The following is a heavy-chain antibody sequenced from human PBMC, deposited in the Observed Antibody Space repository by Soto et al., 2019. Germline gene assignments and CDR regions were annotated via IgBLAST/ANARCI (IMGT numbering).Heavy chain of an antibody. CDR3: ATKHSYGYFVFDY. V-gene: IGHV1-69*01. CDR1: GGTFSSYA. CDR2: IIPIFGTA. J-gene: IGHJ4*02. Sequence: QVQLVQSGAEVKKPGSSVKVSCKASGGTFSSYAISWVRQAPGQGLEWMGGIIPIFGTANYAQKFQGRVTITADESTSTAYMELSSLKAEDTAVYYCATKHSYGYFVFDYWGQGTLVTVSS. D-gene: IGHD5-18*01.